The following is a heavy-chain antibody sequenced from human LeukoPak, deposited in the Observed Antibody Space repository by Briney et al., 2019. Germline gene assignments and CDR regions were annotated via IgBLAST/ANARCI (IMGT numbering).Heavy chain of an antibody. J-gene: IGHJ2*01. D-gene: IGHD4-17*01. Sequence: GGSLRLSCAASGFTFSSYAMSWVRQAPGKGLAWVSAISGSGGSTYYADSVKGRFTISRDNSKNTLYLQMNSLRAEDTAVYYCAKLDYGDYGYFDLWGRGTLVTVSS. CDR3: AKLDYGDYGYFDL. CDR1: GFTFSSYA. CDR2: ISGSGGST. V-gene: IGHV3-23*01.